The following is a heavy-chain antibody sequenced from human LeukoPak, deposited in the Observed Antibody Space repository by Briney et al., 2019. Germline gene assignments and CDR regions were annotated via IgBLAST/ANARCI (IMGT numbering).Heavy chain of an antibody. CDR1: GFTFSSYA. Sequence: GGSLRLSCAASGFTFSSYAMHWVRQAPGKGLEWVAVISYDGSNKYYADSVKGRFTISRDNSKNTLYLQMNSLRAEDTAVYYCARDNTMIVVGIFSIDYWGQGTVVTVSS. J-gene: IGHJ4*02. CDR2: ISYDGSNK. V-gene: IGHV3-30*01. D-gene: IGHD3-22*01. CDR3: ARDNTMIVVGIFSIDY.